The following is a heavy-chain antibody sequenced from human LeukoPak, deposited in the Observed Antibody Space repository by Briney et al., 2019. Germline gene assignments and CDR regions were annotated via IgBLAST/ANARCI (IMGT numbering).Heavy chain of an antibody. D-gene: IGHD3-3*02. Sequence: GGSLRLSCAASGFTFSDYYMSWIRQAPGKGLEWVSYISSSGSSIYNADSVKGRFTISRDDAKNSLDLQMNSLRAEDTAVYYCARAVISIFDNWGQGTLVTVSS. V-gene: IGHV3-11*04. CDR1: GFTFSDYY. CDR3: ARAVISIFDN. J-gene: IGHJ4*02. CDR2: ISSSGSSI.